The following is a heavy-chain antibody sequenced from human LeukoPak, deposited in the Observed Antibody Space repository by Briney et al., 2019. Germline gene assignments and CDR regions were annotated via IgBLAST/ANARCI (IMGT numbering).Heavy chain of an antibody. CDR3: ARGQGAYYYMDV. CDR2: INHSGST. J-gene: IGHJ6*03. Sequence: SETLSLTCAVYGGSFSGYYWSWIRQPPEKGLEWIGEINHSGSTNYNPSLKSRVTISVDTSKNQFSLKLSSVTAADTAVYYCARGQGAYYYMDVWGKGTTVTVSS. V-gene: IGHV4-34*01. CDR1: GGSFSGYY. D-gene: IGHD4/OR15-4a*01.